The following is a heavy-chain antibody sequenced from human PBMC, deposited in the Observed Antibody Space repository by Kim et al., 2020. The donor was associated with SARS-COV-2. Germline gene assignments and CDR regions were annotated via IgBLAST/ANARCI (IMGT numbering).Heavy chain of an antibody. Sequence: SVKVSCKSSGGTFNSYAFSWVRQAPGQGLEWMGGILPMFGTINYAQKFQGRLTISADESTSTAYMELRSLKSEDTAVYYCARAYCGGDCYSITFYFYYGLAVWGHGTTVTVSS. CDR2: ILPMFGTI. J-gene: IGHJ6*02. D-gene: IGHD2-21*02. CDR1: GGTFNSYA. V-gene: IGHV1-69*13. CDR3: ARAYCGGDCYSITFYFYYGLAV.